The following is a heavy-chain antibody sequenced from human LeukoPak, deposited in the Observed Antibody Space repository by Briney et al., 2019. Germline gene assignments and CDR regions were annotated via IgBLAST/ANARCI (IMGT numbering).Heavy chain of an antibody. CDR1: GYTLTQLS. D-gene: IGHD2/OR15-2a*01. CDR3: ATILYGYGLDF. CDR2: SDPQQT. V-gene: IGHV1-24*01. J-gene: IGHJ6*04. Sequence: GASVKVSCKVSGYTLTQLSIHWVRQAPGKGLEWLGSSDPQQTIYAQNFQGRVTMTEYTSTDTMFLDLSSLTSDDTAVYYCATILYGYGLDFWGKGTTVTVSS.